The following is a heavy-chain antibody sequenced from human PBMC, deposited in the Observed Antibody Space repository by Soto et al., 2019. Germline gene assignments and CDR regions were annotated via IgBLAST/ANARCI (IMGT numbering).Heavy chain of an antibody. D-gene: IGHD6-13*01. Sequence: EVQLVESGGGLVQPGGSLRLFCAASGFSISDHYMDWVRQAPGKGLEWVGRSRNKPASYTTEYAAAVKGRFTISRDDSKNSLYLQMTSLKTEDTAVYFCARSQAGSTDYWGQGTLVTVSS. CDR3: ARSQAGSTDY. CDR1: GFSISDHY. CDR2: SRNKPASYTT. J-gene: IGHJ4*02. V-gene: IGHV3-72*01.